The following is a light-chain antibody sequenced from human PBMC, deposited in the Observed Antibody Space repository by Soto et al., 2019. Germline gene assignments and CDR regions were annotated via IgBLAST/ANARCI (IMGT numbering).Light chain of an antibody. CDR2: EVS. J-gene: IGLJ1*01. CDR3: SSYAGSSTFYV. CDR1: SSDVGSYNL. V-gene: IGLV2-23*02. Sequence: QSALTQPASVSGSPGQSITISCTGTSSDVGSYNLVSWYQQHPGKAPKLMIYEVSKRPSGVSNRLSGSKSGNTASLTISGLQAEDEADYYCSSYAGSSTFYVFGTGTKVTVL.